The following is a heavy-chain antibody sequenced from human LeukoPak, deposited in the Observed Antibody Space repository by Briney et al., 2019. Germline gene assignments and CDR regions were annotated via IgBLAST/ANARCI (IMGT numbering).Heavy chain of an antibody. CDR3: ARDPGGYSYRIAPKDY. V-gene: IGHV4-61*02. CDR2: IYTSGST. J-gene: IGHJ4*02. CDR1: GGSISSGSYY. Sequence: SQTLSLTCTVSGGSISSGSYYWSWIRQPAGKGLEWIGRIYTSGSTNYNPSLKSRVTISVDTSKNQFSLKLSSVTAADTAVYYCARDPGGYSYRIAPKDYWGQGTLVTVSS. D-gene: IGHD5-18*01.